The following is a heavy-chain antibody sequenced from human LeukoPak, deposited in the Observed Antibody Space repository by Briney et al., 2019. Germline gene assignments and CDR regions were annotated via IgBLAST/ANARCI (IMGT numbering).Heavy chain of an antibody. CDR1: GYTFTDYY. V-gene: IGHV1-2*02. CDR2: INPSSGGT. CDR3: AKSLGSAYSSGRYIFHY. Sequence: GASVKVSCKTSGYTFTDYYIHWVRQAPGQGLEWMGWINPSSGGTNYAQKFQGRVTMTRDTSISAAYMELSRLTSDDAAVFYCAKSLGSAYSSGRYIFHYWGQGTLVTVSS. J-gene: IGHJ4*02. D-gene: IGHD6-19*01.